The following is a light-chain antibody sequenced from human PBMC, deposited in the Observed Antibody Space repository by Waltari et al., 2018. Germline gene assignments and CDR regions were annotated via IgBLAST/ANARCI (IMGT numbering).Light chain of an antibody. Sequence: QSVLTQPPSVSGAPGQRVTISCTGSSSNIGAGYDVHWYQQLPGTAPKLLLHGTSNRPSGVPERFSGPKSGTSASLAITGLQAEDEADYYCQSYDSSLSGSVVFGGGTKLTVL. CDR3: QSYDSSLSGSVV. J-gene: IGLJ2*01. CDR2: GTS. V-gene: IGLV1-40*01. CDR1: SSNIGAGYD.